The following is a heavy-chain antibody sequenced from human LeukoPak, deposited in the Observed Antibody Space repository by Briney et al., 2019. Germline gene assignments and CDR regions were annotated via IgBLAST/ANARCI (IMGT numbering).Heavy chain of an antibody. CDR1: GGSITNCY. Sequence: SETLSLTCTVSGGSITNCYWSWIRQPPGKGLEWIGYLYDSGSTNYNPSLKSRVTISVDTSKNQFSLKLSSVTAADTAVYFCAAQVLAAAAPSKCWGQGALVTVSS. CDR2: LYDSGST. D-gene: IGHD6-13*01. J-gene: IGHJ4*02. CDR3: AAQVLAAAAPSKC. V-gene: IGHV4-59*08.